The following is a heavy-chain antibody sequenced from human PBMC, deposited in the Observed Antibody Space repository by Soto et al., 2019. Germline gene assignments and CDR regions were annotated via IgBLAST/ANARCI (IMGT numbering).Heavy chain of an antibody. V-gene: IGHV1-18*01. J-gene: IGHJ4*02. D-gene: IGHD3-10*01. CDR2: ISAHNGNT. CDR1: GYTFTSYG. CDR3: AIGGYGAY. Sequence: QVHLVQSGAEVKKPGASVKVSCKASGYTFTSYGITWVRQAPGQGLEWMGWISAHNGNTDYAQKLQGRFIVTRDTSPSTAYMELRSLRSDDTAVYYCAIGGYGAYWGQGALVTVSS.